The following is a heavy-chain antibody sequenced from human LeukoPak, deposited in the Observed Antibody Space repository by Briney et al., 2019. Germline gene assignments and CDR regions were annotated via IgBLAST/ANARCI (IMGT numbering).Heavy chain of an antibody. D-gene: IGHD4-23*01. V-gene: IGHV3-74*01. Sequence: PGGSLRLSCAASGFTLSSYWMHWVRQAPGKGLVRVSRINGDGRITTYADSVKGRFTISRDTAKNTLYLQMNSLRAEDTAVYFCARGGYGGFDYWGQGTLVTVSS. CDR2: INGDGRIT. CDR3: ARGGYGGFDY. CDR1: GFTLSSYW. J-gene: IGHJ4*02.